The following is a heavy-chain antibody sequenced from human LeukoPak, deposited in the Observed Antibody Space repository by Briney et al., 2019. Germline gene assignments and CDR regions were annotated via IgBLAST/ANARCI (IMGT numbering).Heavy chain of an antibody. CDR3: ARGVWSEDY. D-gene: IGHD2-8*02. CDR2: IWYDGSNK. Sequence: GGSLRLSCAASGFTFSNHGMHWVRQAPGKGLEWVAVIWYDGSNKYYVDSVKGRFTISRDNAKNSLYLQMNSLRAEDTAVYYCARGVWSEDYWGQGTLVTVSS. CDR1: GFTFSNHG. J-gene: IGHJ4*02. V-gene: IGHV3-33*03.